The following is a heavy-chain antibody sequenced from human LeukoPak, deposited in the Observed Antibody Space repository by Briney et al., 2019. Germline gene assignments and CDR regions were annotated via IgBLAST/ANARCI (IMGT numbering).Heavy chain of an antibody. CDR3: ARHLIKPGHYYDSSGYYWRFFDY. D-gene: IGHD3-22*01. V-gene: IGHV4-39*01. Sequence: SETLSLTCTVSGGSISSSRYYWGWIRQPPGKGLEWIGSIYYSGSTYYNPSLKSRVTISVDTSKNQFSLKLSSVTAADTAVYYCARHLIKPGHYYDSSGYYWRFFDYWGQGTLVTVSS. CDR1: GGSISSSRYY. CDR2: IYYSGST. J-gene: IGHJ4*02.